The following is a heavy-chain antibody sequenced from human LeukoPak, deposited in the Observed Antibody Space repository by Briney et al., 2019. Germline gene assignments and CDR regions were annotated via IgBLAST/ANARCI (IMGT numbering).Heavy chain of an antibody. Sequence: SVKVSCKASGGTFSSYAISWVRQAPGRGLEWTGGIIPIFGTANYAQKFQGRVTITADESTSTAYMELSSLRSEDTAVYYCAWGSTVTIPRFDPWGQGTLVTVSS. CDR2: IIPIFGTA. J-gene: IGHJ5*02. CDR1: GGTFSSYA. V-gene: IGHV1-69*13. D-gene: IGHD4-17*01. CDR3: AWGSTVTIPRFDP.